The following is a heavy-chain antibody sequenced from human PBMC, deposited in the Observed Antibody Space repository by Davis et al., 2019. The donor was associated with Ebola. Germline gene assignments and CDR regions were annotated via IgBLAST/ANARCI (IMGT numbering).Heavy chain of an antibody. CDR3: ARSRRYSGYERLYFDY. J-gene: IGHJ4*02. CDR1: GFTFSSYS. CDR2: INHSGST. Sequence: ESLKISCAASGFTFSSYSMNWVRQPPGKGLEWIGEINHSGSTNYNPSLKSRVTISVDTSKNQFSLKLSSVTAADTAVYYCARSRRYSGYERLYFDYWGQGTLVTVSS. D-gene: IGHD5-12*01. V-gene: IGHV4-34*01.